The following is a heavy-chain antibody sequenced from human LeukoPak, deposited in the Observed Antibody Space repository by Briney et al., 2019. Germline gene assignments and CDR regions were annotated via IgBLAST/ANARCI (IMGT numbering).Heavy chain of an antibody. V-gene: IGHV4-4*09. CDR3: ARGIFYGGRNQYIWFDL. D-gene: IGHD4-23*01. CDR1: GGSISGYY. CDR2: IHDSGKT. J-gene: IGHJ5*02. Sequence: SETLSLTCTVSGGSISGYYWSWFRQPPRQRPEWIAYIHDSGKTNCSPSLQSRVSVSLDTSKNLLSLHLISVTAADTAVYYCARGIFYGGRNQYIWFDLWGQGTLVTVSS.